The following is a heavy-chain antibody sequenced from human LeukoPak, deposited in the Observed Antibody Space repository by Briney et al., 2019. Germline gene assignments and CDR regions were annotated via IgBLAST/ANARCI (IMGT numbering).Heavy chain of an antibody. CDR2: ISYDGSNK. CDR3: ARDFHLYSYGKYYFDY. J-gene: IGHJ4*02. V-gene: IGHV3-30-3*01. Sequence: GGSLRLSCAASGFTFSSYAMHWVRQAPGKGLEWVAVISYDGSNKYYADSVKGRFTISRDNSKNTLYLQMNSLRAEDTAAYYCARDFHLYSYGKYYFDYWGQGTLVTVSS. D-gene: IGHD5-18*01. CDR1: GFTFSSYA.